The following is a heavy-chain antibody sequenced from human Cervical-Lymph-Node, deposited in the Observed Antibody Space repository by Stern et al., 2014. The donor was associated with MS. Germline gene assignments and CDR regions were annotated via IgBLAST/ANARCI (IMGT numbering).Heavy chain of an antibody. CDR2: INPSGGST. Sequence: VQLVQSGAEVKKPGASVKVSCKASGYTFTSYYMHWVRQAPGQGLEWMGIINPSGGSTSYAQKFQGRVTMTRDTSTSTVYMGLSSLRSEDTAVYYCASFGARGYWYFDLWGRGTLVTVSS. J-gene: IGHJ2*01. V-gene: IGHV1-46*01. CDR1: GYTFTSYY. D-gene: IGHD3-16*01. CDR3: ASFGARGYWYFDL.